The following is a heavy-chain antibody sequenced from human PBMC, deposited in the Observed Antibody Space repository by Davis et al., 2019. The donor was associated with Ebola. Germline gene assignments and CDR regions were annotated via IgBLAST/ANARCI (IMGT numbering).Heavy chain of an antibody. D-gene: IGHD3-16*02. CDR3: AKGGFYLYMDV. Sequence: GESLKISCEASGFTFRNYAMNWVRQGPGQGLEWVSGSSGAGYNTYHADSVKGRFTISRDNSMNTVYVQMYSLRADDTAVYYCAKGGFYLYMDVWGKGTTVTVSS. CDR2: SSGAGYNT. CDR1: GFTFRNYA. J-gene: IGHJ6*03. V-gene: IGHV3-23*01.